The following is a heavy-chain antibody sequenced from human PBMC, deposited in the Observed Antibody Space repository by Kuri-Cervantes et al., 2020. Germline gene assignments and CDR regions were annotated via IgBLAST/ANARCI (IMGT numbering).Heavy chain of an antibody. CDR2: INPSGGST. CDR1: GYTFTSYY. V-gene: IGHV1-46*01. Sequence: ASVKVSCKASGYTFTSYYMHWVRQAPGQGLEWMGIINPSGGSTSYAQKFQGRVTMTRDTSTSTVYMELSSLRSEDTAVYYCARDPSWFGEVLGYYFDYWGQGTLVTVSS. CDR3: ARDPSWFGEVLGYYFDY. D-gene: IGHD3-10*01. J-gene: IGHJ4*02.